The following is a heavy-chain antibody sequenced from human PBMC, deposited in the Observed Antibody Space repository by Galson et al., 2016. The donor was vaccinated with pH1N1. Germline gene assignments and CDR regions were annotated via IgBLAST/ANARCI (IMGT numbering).Heavy chain of an antibody. J-gene: IGHJ2*01. Sequence: QSGAEVKKPGESLKISCKGSGYSFTSYWIGWVRQMPGKGLEWMGIIYPGDSDTRYSPSFQGQVTTSADKSTSTAYLQWGSLKASDPAIYYCARYAVTYYYDSSGYPDWYFDLWGRGTLVTVSS. CDR1: GYSFTSYW. CDR2: IYPGDSDT. CDR3: ARYAVTYYYDSSGYPDWYFDL. V-gene: IGHV5-51*03. D-gene: IGHD3-22*01.